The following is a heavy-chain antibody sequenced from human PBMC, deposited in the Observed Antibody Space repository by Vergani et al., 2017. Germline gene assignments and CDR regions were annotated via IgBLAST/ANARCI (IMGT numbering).Heavy chain of an antibody. CDR3: VRGIVVVIRNPSDAFDI. Sequence: VQLLESGGGLVQPGGSLRLSCAASGFTFSSYAMSWVRQAPGKGLEWVAVISYDGSNKYYADSVKGRFTISRDNSKNTLYLQMNSLRAEDTAVYYCVRGIVVVIRNPSDAFDIWGQGTMVTVSS. V-gene: IGHV3-30-3*01. CDR2: ISYDGSNK. CDR1: GFTFSSYA. J-gene: IGHJ3*02. D-gene: IGHD3-22*01.